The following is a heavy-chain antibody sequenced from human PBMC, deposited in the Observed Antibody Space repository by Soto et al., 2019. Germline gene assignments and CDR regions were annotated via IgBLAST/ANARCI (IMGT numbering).Heavy chain of an antibody. J-gene: IGHJ4*02. CDR3: AHRPIVGAAI. CDR2: IYHSGST. Sequence: QVQLQESGPGLVKPSGTLSLTCGVFGGSISNSNWWTWVRQPPGKGLERIGEIYHSGSTNYNSSLMSRVTISLDKVNNQFSLKLTSGTAADTAVYYCAHRPIVGAAIWGQGTVVTVSS. V-gene: IGHV4-4*02. CDR1: GGSISNSNW. D-gene: IGHD1-26*01.